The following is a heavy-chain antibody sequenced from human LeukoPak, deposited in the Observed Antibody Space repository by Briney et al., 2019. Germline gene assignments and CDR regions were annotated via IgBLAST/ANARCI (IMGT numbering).Heavy chain of an antibody. CDR2: INPKNGGT. V-gene: IGHV1-2*02. J-gene: IGHJ6*02. CDR1: GYTFTGYY. Sequence: SVKVSCKASGYTFTGYYMHWVRQAPGQGFDWMGWINPKNGGTDYAQKFQGRVTMNRDTSISTAYMELSRLRSDDTAVYYCARDQDGMDVWGQGTTVTVSS. CDR3: ARDQDGMDV.